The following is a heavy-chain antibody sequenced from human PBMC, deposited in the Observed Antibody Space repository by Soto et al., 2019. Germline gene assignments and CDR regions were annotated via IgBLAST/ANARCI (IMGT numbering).Heavy chain of an antibody. CDR2: ISSSSSYV. V-gene: IGHV3-21*01. CDR1: GFTFSSYS. CDR3: ARVSAPSGSYPGAFDY. J-gene: IGHJ4*02. D-gene: IGHD1-26*01. Sequence: GGSLRLSCAASGFTFSSYSMNWVRQAPGKGLEWVSSISSSSSYVYYADSVKGRFTISRDNAKNSLYLQMNSLRAEDTAVYYCARVSAPSGSYPGAFDYWGQGTLVTVPS.